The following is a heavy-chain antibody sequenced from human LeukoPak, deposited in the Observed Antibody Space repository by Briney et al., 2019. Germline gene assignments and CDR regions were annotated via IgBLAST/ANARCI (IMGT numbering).Heavy chain of an antibody. CDR2: INPSGGST. CDR1: GYTFTSYY. CDR3: ARYRDFWSGYSDAFDI. J-gene: IGHJ3*02. V-gene: IGHV1-46*01. Sequence: ASVKVSCKASGYTFTSYYMHWVRQAPGQGLEWMGIINPSGGSTSYAQKFQGRVTMTRDTSTSTVYMELSSLRSEDTAVYYCARYRDFWSGYSDAFDIWGQGTMVTVSS. D-gene: IGHD3-3*01.